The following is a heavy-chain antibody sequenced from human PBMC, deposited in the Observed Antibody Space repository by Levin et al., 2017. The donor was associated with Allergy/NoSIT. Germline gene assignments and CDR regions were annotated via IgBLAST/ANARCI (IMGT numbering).Heavy chain of an antibody. CDR1: GFTFDDYA. Sequence: GGSLRLSCAASGFTFDDYAMHWVRQAPGKGLEWVSAISWNSGSMGYADSVKGRFTISRDNARNSLYLQMNSLRAEDTALYYCAKEDYGGNSGFDYWGQGTLVTVSS. J-gene: IGHJ4*02. CDR3: AKEDYGGNSGFDY. CDR2: ISWNSGSM. V-gene: IGHV3-9*01. D-gene: IGHD4-23*01.